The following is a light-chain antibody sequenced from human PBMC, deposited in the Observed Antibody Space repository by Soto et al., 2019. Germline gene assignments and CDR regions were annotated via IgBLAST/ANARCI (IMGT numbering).Light chain of an antibody. J-gene: IGLJ2*01. CDR3: GPWDSSLSIV. V-gene: IGLV1-51*01. Sequence: QSVLTQPPSVSATPGQKVTISCSGSSSNIGNNYVSWYQQLPGTAPKLLIYDNNKRPSGIPDRFSGSKSGTSATLGITGLQTGDEADYYCGPWDSSLSIVFGGGTKLTLL. CDR2: DNN. CDR1: SSNIGNNY.